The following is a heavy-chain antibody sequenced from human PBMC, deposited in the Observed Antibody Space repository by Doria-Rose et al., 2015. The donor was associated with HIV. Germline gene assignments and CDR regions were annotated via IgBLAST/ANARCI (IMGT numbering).Heavy chain of an antibody. V-gene: IGHV2-26*01. D-gene: IGHD6-13*01. CDR1: GVSLSSPGMG. J-gene: IGHJ4*02. CDR2: VFSDDER. CDR3: ARIKSSRWYHKSYFDF. Sequence: SGPVLVKPTETLTLTCTVSGVSLSSPGMGVSWIRQPPGKALEWLANVFSDDERSSNTSLKSRLTISRGTSKSQVLLTMTDMDPVDTATYYCARIKSSRWYHKSYFDFWGQGTLVIVSA.